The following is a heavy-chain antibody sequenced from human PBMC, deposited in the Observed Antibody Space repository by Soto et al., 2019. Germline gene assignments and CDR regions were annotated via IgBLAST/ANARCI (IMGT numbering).Heavy chain of an antibody. CDR2: ISSSSSYI. Sequence: GGSLRLSCAASGFTFSSYSMNWVRQAPGKGLEWVSSISSSSSYIYYADSVRGRFTISRDNAKNSLYLQMNSLRAEDTAVYYCARVPYYYGSGSKSFSFDYWGQGTLVTVSS. V-gene: IGHV3-21*01. CDR3: ARVPYYYGSGSKSFSFDY. J-gene: IGHJ4*02. D-gene: IGHD3-10*01. CDR1: GFTFSSYS.